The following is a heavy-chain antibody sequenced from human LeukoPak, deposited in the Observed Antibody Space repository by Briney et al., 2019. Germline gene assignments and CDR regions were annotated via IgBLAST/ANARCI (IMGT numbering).Heavy chain of an antibody. V-gene: IGHV5-51*01. CDR2: IYPGDSDT. CDR3: ARPLDSGFDP. Sequence: GESLKISCQGSGSIFTSYWIGWVRQLPGKGLEWMGIIYPGDSDTRYSPSFQGQVTISADKSISTAYLQWSSLKASDTAMYYCARPLDSGFDPWGQGTLVTVSS. CDR1: GSIFTSYW. J-gene: IGHJ5*02. D-gene: IGHD3-3*01.